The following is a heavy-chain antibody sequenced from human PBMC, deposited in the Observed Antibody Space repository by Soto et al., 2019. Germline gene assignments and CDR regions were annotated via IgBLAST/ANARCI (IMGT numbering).Heavy chain of an antibody. V-gene: IGHV3-23*01. CDR3: AGYCSSTSCYTKNWFDP. D-gene: IGHD2-2*02. Sequence: GSLRLSCAASGFTFSSYAMSWVRQAPGKGLEWVSAISGSGGSTYYADSVKGRFTISRDNSKNTLYLQINSLRAEDTAVYYCAGYCSSTSCYTKNWFDPWGQGTLVTVSS. J-gene: IGHJ5*02. CDR2: ISGSGGST. CDR1: GFTFSSYA.